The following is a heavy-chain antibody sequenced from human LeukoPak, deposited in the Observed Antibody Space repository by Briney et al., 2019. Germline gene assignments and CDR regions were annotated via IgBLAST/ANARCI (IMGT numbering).Heavy chain of an antibody. J-gene: IGHJ5*02. D-gene: IGHD6-6*01. CDR3: ARARTKAARVRGNWFDP. V-gene: IGHV1-8*03. Sequence: ASVKVSCKASGYTFTSYDINWVRQATGQGLEWMGWMNPNSGNTGYAQKFQGRVTITRNTSISTAYMELSSLRSEDTAVYYCARARTKAARVRGNWFDPWGQGTLVTVSS. CDR1: GYTFTSYD. CDR2: MNPNSGNT.